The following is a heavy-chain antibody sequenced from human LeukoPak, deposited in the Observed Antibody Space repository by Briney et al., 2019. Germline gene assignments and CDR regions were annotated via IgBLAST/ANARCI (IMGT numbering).Heavy chain of an antibody. CDR2: ISTSGST. CDR1: GFTFAIYG. CDR3: AKGGSGGDWARIDY. Sequence: GGSLRLSCAASGFTFAIYGMSWVRQTPGKWLEWVSYISTSGSTHHADSVKGRFTFSRDIAKSTLYLQMNSLRAEDTAVYHCAKGGSGGDWARIDYWGQGTLVTVSS. D-gene: IGHD2-21*02. J-gene: IGHJ4*02. V-gene: IGHV3-23*01.